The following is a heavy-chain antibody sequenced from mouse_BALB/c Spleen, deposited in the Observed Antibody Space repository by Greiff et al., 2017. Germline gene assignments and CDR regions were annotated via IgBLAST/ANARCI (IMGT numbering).Heavy chain of an antibody. J-gene: IGHJ1*01. CDR3: ARRGYGNYFWYFDV. Sequence: EVMLVESGGGLVKPGGSLKLSCAASGFAFSSYDMSWVRQTPEKRLEWVAYISSGGGSTYYPDTVKGRFTISRDNAKNTLYLQMSSLKSEDTAMYYCARRGYGNYFWYFDVWGAGTTVTVSS. CDR1: GFAFSSYD. V-gene: IGHV5-12-1*01. D-gene: IGHD2-10*02. CDR2: ISSGGGST.